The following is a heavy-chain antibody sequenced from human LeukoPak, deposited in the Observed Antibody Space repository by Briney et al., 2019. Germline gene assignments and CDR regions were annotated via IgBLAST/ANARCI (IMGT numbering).Heavy chain of an antibody. Sequence: SETLSLTCTVSGGSVSSSNDYWGWIRQPPGKGLEYIGSIYYSGNTYYNPSLESRVIISVDTSKNQFSLKLTSVTAADTAVYYCAAALDYWGQGTLVTVSS. CDR3: AAALDY. D-gene: IGHD2-15*01. J-gene: IGHJ4*02. V-gene: IGHV4-39*01. CDR2: IYYSGNT. CDR1: GGSVSSSNDY.